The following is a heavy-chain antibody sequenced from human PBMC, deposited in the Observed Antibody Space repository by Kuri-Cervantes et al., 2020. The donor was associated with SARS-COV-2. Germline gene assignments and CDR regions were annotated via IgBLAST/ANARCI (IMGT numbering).Heavy chain of an antibody. J-gene: IGHJ4*02. D-gene: IGHD6-19*01. CDR3: AKEGSSGWYGGD. CDR1: GFIFSRYG. V-gene: IGHV3-30*18. Sequence: GESLKISCEASGFIFSRYGMHWVRQAPGKGLEWVAAIGYDGGGKHYSDSLKGRFTISRDNSQNTVYLQMSTLRDDDTAVYYCAKEGSSGWYGGDWGQGALVTVSS. CDR2: IGYDGGGK.